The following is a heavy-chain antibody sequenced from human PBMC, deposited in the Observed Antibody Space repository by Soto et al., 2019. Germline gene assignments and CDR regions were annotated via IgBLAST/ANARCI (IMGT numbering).Heavy chain of an antibody. V-gene: IGHV1-46*01. Sequence: GASGKVCGKASGYTFTSYYMHWVRQAPGQGLEWMGIINPSGGSTSYAQKFQGRVTMTRDTSTSTVYMELSSLRSEDTAVYYCAQDLGRKGGMDVWGQGTTVTVSS. CDR3: AQDLGRKGGMDV. CDR2: INPSGGST. J-gene: IGHJ6*02. CDR1: GYTFTSYY.